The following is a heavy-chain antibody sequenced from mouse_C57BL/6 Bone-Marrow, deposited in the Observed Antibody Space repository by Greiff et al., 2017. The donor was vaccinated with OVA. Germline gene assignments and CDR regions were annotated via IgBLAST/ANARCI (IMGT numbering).Heavy chain of an antibody. Sequence: QVHVKQSGAELVRPGASVTLSCKASGYTFTDYEMHWVKQTPVHGLEWIGAIDPETGGTAYNQKFKGKAILTADKSSSTAYMELRSLTSEDSAVYYCTRGLITTVVATNFDVWGTGTTVTVSS. CDR2: IDPETGGT. J-gene: IGHJ1*03. D-gene: IGHD1-1*01. CDR1: GYTFTDYE. V-gene: IGHV1-15*01. CDR3: TRGLITTVVATNFDV.